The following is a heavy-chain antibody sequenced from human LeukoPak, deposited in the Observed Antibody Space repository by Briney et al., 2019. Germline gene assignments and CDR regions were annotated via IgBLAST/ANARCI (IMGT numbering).Heavy chain of an antibody. V-gene: IGHV4-4*07. CDR2: IYTSGST. Sequence: SETLSLTCTVSGGSISSYYWSWIRQPAGKGLEWIGRIYTSGSTNYNPSLKSRVTMSVDTSKNQFSLKLSSVTAADTAVYYCAKSGPPAGRPDAFDIWGQGTMATVSS. CDR3: AKSGPPAGRPDAFDI. D-gene: IGHD2-2*01. CDR1: GGSISSYY. J-gene: IGHJ3*02.